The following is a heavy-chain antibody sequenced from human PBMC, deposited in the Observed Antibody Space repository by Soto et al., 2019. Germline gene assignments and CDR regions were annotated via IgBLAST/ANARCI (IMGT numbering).Heavy chain of an antibody. CDR2: IWYDGSKK. Sequence: QVQLVESGGGVVQPGRSLRLSCAASGFTFSSYAMHWVRQAPGKGLEWVAVIWYDGSKKYYADSVKGRFTISRDNLKNTLHLHMNSLRVEDTAVYYCARGTHYYDSPDYGMDVWGQGTTVTVSS. CDR1: GFTFSSYA. V-gene: IGHV3-33*01. J-gene: IGHJ6*02. D-gene: IGHD3-22*01. CDR3: ARGTHYYDSPDYGMDV.